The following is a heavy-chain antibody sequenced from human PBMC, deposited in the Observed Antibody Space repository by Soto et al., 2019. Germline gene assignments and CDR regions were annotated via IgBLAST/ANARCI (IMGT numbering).Heavy chain of an antibody. J-gene: IGHJ6*02. CDR1: GYSFTSYW. Sequence: GESLKISCKGSGYSFTSYWIGWVRQMPGKGLEWMGIIYPGDSDTRYSPSFQGQVTISADKSISTAYLQWSSLKASDTAMYYCARDVVVPAAPMVYYYYGMDVWGQGTTVTVSS. V-gene: IGHV5-51*01. D-gene: IGHD2-2*01. CDR2: IYPGDSDT. CDR3: ARDVVVPAAPMVYYYYGMDV.